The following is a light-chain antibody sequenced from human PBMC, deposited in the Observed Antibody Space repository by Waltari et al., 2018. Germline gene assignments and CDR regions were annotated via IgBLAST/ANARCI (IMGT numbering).Light chain of an antibody. J-gene: IGKJ4*01. CDR3: MQSLQPPLT. V-gene: IGKV2-28*01. CDR2: MGS. Sequence: DIVMTQSPFFLPVTPGEPASISCRSSQSLLHRSGSQSLAWFLQKPGQSPQLLISMGSHRASGVPDRFSGSGSGTDFTLQISRVEADDVGVYYCMQSLQPPLTFGGGTKMEIK. CDR1: QSLLHRSGSQS.